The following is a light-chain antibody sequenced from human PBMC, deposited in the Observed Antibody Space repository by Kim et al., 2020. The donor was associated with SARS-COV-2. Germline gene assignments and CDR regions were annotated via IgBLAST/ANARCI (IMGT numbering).Light chain of an antibody. J-gene: IGKJ2*01. Sequence: VLTQSPGTLSLSPGERATLSCRASQTVYNNYFAWYQQRAGQAPRLLIYGASTRATGIPDRFSGSGSGTDFTLTISRVEPEDFAVYYCQEYGNSPPYNFGQGTKVDIK. CDR2: GAS. V-gene: IGKV3-20*01. CDR1: QTVYNNY. CDR3: QEYGNSPPYN.